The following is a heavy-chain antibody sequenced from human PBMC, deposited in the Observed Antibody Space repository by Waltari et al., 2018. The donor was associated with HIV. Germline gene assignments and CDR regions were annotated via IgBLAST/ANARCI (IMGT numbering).Heavy chain of an antibody. V-gene: IGHV3-73*01. CDR1: GFTFSGST. Sequence: EVQLVESGGGLVQPGGSLKLSSAASGFTFSGSTLHCVRQASGKGLVWVGRIRTKANSYATAYAASVKGRFIISRDDSKNTAYLQMNNLKTEDTAVYYCTRLVAAVAGTGYWGQGTLVTVSS. D-gene: IGHD6-19*01. CDR3: TRLVAAVAGTGY. CDR2: IRTKANSYAT. J-gene: IGHJ4*02.